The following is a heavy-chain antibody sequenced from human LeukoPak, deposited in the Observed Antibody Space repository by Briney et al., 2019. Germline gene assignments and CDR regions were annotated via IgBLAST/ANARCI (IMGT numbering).Heavy chain of an antibody. CDR2: ISGGTT. Sequence: PGGSLRLSCTASGFTFGEYLMSWFRQAPGKGLEWIGFISGGTTEYAASVKGRFTISRDDSTSIAYLQMNSLTTEDTAVYYCSRGSGWLSVYWGQGTLATVSS. CDR3: SRGSGWLSVY. V-gene: IGHV3-49*03. CDR1: GFTFGEYL. D-gene: IGHD6-19*01. J-gene: IGHJ4*02.